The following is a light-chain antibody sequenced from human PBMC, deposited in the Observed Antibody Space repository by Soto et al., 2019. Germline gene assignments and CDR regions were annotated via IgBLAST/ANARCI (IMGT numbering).Light chain of an antibody. CDR3: QHYKSYWT. V-gene: IGKV1-5*01. Sequence: DIQMTQSPSTLSASVGDRVTITCRASQSISSWLAWYQQKPGKAPKLLIYDASSLKSGVPSRFSGSGSGTEFTLTITSLQPYDFSTYYCQHYKSYWTFGQGTKVEIK. CDR1: QSISSW. J-gene: IGKJ1*01. CDR2: DAS.